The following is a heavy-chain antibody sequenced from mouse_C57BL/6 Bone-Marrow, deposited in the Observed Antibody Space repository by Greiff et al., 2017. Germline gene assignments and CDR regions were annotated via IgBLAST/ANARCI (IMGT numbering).Heavy chain of an antibody. V-gene: IGHV14-3*01. CDR2: IDPAKGNT. Sequence: EVKLMESVAELVRPGASVKLSCTASGFNIKNTYMHWVKQRPEQGLEWIGRIDPAKGNTKYAPKFQGKATITADKTSNTAYLQLSILTSADTAVYYCSRIGSSKGYFDVWGTGTTVTVSS. D-gene: IGHD1-1*01. J-gene: IGHJ1*03. CDR3: SRIGSSKGYFDV. CDR1: GFNIKNTY.